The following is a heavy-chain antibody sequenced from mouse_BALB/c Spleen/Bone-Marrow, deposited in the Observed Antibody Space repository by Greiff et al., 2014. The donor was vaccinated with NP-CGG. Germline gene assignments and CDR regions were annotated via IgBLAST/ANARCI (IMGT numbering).Heavy chain of an antibody. CDR1: GFSLTSYG. CDR2: IWSGGTT. Sequence: VQLQQSGPGLVQPSQSLSITCTVSGFSLTSYGVHWVRQSPEKGLEWLGVIWSGGTTDYNAPFISRLSISKDNSKSQVFFKMNSLQANDTAIYYCARNPIRRNAMDYWGQGTSVTVSS. J-gene: IGHJ4*01. CDR3: ARNPIRRNAMDY. D-gene: IGHD2-12*01. V-gene: IGHV2-2*02.